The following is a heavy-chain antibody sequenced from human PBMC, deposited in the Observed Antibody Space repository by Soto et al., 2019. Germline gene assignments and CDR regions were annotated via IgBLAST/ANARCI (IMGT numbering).Heavy chain of an antibody. CDR2: TRQDGSQK. V-gene: IGHV3-7*01. D-gene: IGHD6-19*01. CDR1: GFTFVNYW. Sequence: PGGALRRSWEPWGFTFVNYWRISIRQAPGRGLEWVANTRQDGSQKYLVDSVTGRFTISRDNAKNSLYLQMNGLRTAETAVYDCVRDGSSGWHFDSFGKRPMVTVSS. J-gene: IGHJ4*02. CDR3: VRDGSSGWHFDS.